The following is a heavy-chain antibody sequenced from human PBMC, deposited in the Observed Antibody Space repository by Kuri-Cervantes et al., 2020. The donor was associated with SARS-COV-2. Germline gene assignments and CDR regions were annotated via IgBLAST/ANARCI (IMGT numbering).Heavy chain of an antibody. D-gene: IGHD4-11*01. Sequence: SSVTVSSKASGAPLSSYAISRVRQAPGQGLEWMGGIIPIFGTANYAQKFQGRVTITADESTSTAYMELSSRRSEDAAVYYCAWTRYSNLYYYCGMDVWGQGTTVTVSS. CDR2: IIPIFGTA. V-gene: IGHV1-69*01. J-gene: IGHJ6*02. CDR1: GAPLSSYA. CDR3: AWTRYSNLYYYCGMDV.